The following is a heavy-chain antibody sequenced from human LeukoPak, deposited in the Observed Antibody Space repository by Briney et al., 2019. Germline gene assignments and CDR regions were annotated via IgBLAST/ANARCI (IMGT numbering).Heavy chain of an antibody. Sequence: GGSLRLSCAASGFTFSSYGMHWVRQDPGKGLEWVAVISYDGSNKYYADSVKGRFTISRDNSKNTLYLQMNSLRAEDTAVYYCAKVLGSSPGSDYWGQGTLVTVSS. J-gene: IGHJ4*02. V-gene: IGHV3-30*18. CDR3: AKVLGSSPGSDY. CDR2: ISYDGSNK. CDR1: GFTFSSYG. D-gene: IGHD6-6*01.